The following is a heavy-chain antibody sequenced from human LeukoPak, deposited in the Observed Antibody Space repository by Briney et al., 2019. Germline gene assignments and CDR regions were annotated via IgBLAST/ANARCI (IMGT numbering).Heavy chain of an antibody. CDR3: ARDLTMVRGVIYYLDY. Sequence: ASVKVSCKTSGYTFTSYGISWVRQAPGQGLEWMGWISAYNGDTNYAQKLQGRVTVTTGTSTSTAYMELRSLRSDDTAVYYCARDLTMVRGVIYYLDYWGQGTLVTISS. CDR2: ISAYNGDT. V-gene: IGHV1-18*01. CDR1: GYTFTSYG. J-gene: IGHJ4*02. D-gene: IGHD3-10*01.